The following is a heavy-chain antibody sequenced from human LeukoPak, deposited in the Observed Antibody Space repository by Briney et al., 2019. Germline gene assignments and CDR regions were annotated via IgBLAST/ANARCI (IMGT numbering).Heavy chain of an antibody. Sequence: SETLSLTCTVSGYSISSGYYWGWIRQPPGKGLEWIGNIYPTGSTYYNPSLKSRVTISVDTSKNQFSLKLSSVTAADTAVYYCARELSTVTTPRDYWGQGTLVTVSS. CDR1: GYSISSGYY. J-gene: IGHJ4*02. D-gene: IGHD4-17*01. V-gene: IGHV4-38-2*02. CDR3: ARELSTVTTPRDY. CDR2: IYPTGST.